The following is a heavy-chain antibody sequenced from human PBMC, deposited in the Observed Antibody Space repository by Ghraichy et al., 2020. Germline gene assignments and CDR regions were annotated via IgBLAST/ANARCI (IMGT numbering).Heavy chain of an antibody. CDR1: GGSISSYY. D-gene: IGHD6-19*01. J-gene: IGHJ4*02. CDR3: ARSVPGYSSGYDY. Sequence: SQTLSLTCTVSGGSISSYYLSWIRQPPGKGQEWIGYIYYSGSTNYNPSLKSRVTISVDTSKNQFSLKLSSVTAADTAVYYCARSVPGYSSGYDYWGQGTLVTVSS. CDR2: IYYSGST. V-gene: IGHV4-59*01.